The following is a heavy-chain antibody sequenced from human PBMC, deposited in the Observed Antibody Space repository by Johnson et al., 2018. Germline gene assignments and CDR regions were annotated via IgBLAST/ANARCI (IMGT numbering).Heavy chain of an antibody. D-gene: IGHD6-13*01. CDR2: IYYSGST. Sequence: QVQLQESGPGLVKPSETLSLTCTVSGGSISSSSYYWGWIRQPPGKGLEWIGSIYYSGSTYYNPSLKSRVTISVDTSKNQFSLKLSSVTAADTAVYYCAGDQGSFALEYYYMDVWGKGTTVTVSS. CDR1: GGSISSSSYY. J-gene: IGHJ6*03. CDR3: AGDQGSFALEYYYMDV. V-gene: IGHV4-39*07.